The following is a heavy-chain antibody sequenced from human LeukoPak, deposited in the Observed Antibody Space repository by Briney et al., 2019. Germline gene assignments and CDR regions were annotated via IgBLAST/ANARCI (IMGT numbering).Heavy chain of an antibody. D-gene: IGHD2-2*02. CDR1: GFTFSSYA. V-gene: IGHV3-7*01. J-gene: IGHJ5*02. Sequence: GGSLRLSCAASGFTFSSYAMSWVRQAPGKGLEWVANIKQDGSEKYYVDSVKGRFTISRDNAKNSLYLQMNSLRAEDTAVYYCAREVGYCSSTSCYTGAAFDPWGQGTLVTVSS. CDR2: IKQDGSEK. CDR3: AREVGYCSSTSCYTGAAFDP.